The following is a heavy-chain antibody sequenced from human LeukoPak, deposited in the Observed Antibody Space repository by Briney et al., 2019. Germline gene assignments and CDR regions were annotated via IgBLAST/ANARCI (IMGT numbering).Heavy chain of an antibody. CDR3: ATGIGTAGDYYYYMDV. V-gene: IGHV4-59*01. Sequence: SXTLSLTCTVSGGSISSSYWSWVRQTPGKGLEWIGYIHYTGSTNYNPSLKSRVTISVDTSNHQFSLKLRSVTVADTAVYNCATGIGTAGDYYYYMDVWGKGTTVTVS. J-gene: IGHJ6*03. CDR2: IHYTGST. D-gene: IGHD6-13*01. CDR1: GGSISSSY.